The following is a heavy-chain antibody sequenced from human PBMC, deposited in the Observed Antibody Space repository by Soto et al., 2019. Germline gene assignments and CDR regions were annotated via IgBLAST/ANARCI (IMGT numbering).Heavy chain of an antibody. J-gene: IGHJ3*02. D-gene: IGHD2-8*01. CDR2: IYYRGNT. CDR3: ERTKSGYAFDI. Sequence: PSETLSLTCTVSGGSISGYYWTWIRQPPGKGLEWIGFIYYRGNTNYNPSLKSRVTISMDTSKNHFALKLNSVTAADTAVYYCERTKSGYAFDIWGQGTMVTVSS. CDR1: GGSISGYY. V-gene: IGHV4-59*08.